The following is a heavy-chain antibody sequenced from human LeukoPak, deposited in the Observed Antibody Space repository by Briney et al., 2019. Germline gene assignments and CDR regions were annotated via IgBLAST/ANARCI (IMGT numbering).Heavy chain of an antibody. D-gene: IGHD4-23*01. CDR1: GFTVSSNY. CDR2: IYSGGST. CDR3: ASPGPYGGNSYYFDY. J-gene: IGHJ4*02. Sequence: GGSLRLSCAASGFTVSSNYMSWVRQAPGKGLEWVSVIYSGGSTYYADSVKGRFTISRDNSKNTLYLQMNSLRAEDTAVYYCASPGPYGGNSYYFDYWGQGTLVTVSS. V-gene: IGHV3-53*01.